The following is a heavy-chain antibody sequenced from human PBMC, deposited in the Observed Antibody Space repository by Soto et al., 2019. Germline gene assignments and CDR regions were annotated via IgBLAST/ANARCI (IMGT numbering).Heavy chain of an antibody. Sequence: SVKVSCKASGGTFSCYAISWVRQAPGQGLEWMGGIIPIFGTANYAQKFQGRVTITADESTSTAYMELSSLRSEDTAVYYCARDRSGVSGGFDYWGQGTLVTVSS. CDR1: GGTFSCYA. CDR3: ARDRSGVSGGFDY. CDR2: IIPIFGTA. D-gene: IGHD2-15*01. J-gene: IGHJ4*02. V-gene: IGHV1-69*13.